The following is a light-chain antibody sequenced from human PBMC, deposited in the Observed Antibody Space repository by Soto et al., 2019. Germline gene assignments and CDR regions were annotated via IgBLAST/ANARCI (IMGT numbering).Light chain of an antibody. CDR3: QQYDDLPIT. CDR2: DIS. Sequence: EVVLTQSPATLSLSPGPTAAVFXWASQTVSRNLAWYQQRPGQAPRLLIYDISNRATGVPARFSGSGSGTDFTLTISSLQPEDIATYFCQQYDDLPITFGQGTRLEIK. CDR1: QTVSRN. J-gene: IGKJ5*01. V-gene: IGKV3-15*01.